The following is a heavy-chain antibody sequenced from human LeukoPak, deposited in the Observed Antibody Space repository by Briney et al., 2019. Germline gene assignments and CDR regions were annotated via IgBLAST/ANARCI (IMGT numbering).Heavy chain of an antibody. V-gene: IGHV4-34*12. CDR2: IIHSGCT. Sequence: SETLSLTCAVYGGSFSDYYCRWIRQSPGRGLEWIGEIIHSGCTNYNASLKSRVTISVDTSKNQFSLKLSSVTAADTAVYYCARDLIVPVGLTGSGSYSTDYWGQGTLVTVSS. CDR3: ARDLIVPVGLTGSGSYSTDY. J-gene: IGHJ4*02. D-gene: IGHD3-10*01. CDR1: GGSFSDYY.